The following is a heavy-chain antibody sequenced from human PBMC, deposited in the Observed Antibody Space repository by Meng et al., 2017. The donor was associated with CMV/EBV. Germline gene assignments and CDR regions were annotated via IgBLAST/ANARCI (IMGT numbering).Heavy chain of an antibody. CDR3: AKDMIPTGYLDY. Sequence: LRLSCAASGFTFDDYAMHWVRQAPGKGLEWVSGISWNSGSIGYADSVKGRFTISRDNAKNSLYLQMNSLRAEDTALYYCAKDMIPTGYLDYWGQGTLVTVSS. D-gene: IGHD2-8*02. CDR1: GFTFDDYA. CDR2: ISWNSGSI. V-gene: IGHV3-9*01. J-gene: IGHJ4*02.